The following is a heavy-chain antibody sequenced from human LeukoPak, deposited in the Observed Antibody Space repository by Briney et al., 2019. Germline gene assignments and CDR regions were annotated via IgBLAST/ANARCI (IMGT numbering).Heavy chain of an antibody. CDR3: ARQANWGRWYFDL. V-gene: IGHV4-59*08. Sequence: SETLSLTCSVSGDSIDSYYWSWIRQPPGKGLEWIGYIHYSGSTSYNPSVGSRVTTSVDTSKNRFSLKLSSVTAADTAVYYCARQANWGRWYFDLWGRGTLVTVSS. J-gene: IGHJ2*01. D-gene: IGHD7-27*01. CDR2: IHYSGST. CDR1: GDSIDSYY.